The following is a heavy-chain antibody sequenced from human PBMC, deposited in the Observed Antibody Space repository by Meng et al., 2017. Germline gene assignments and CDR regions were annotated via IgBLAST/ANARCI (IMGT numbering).Heavy chain of an antibody. CDR3: ARDVTGHYYFDY. J-gene: IGHJ4*02. V-gene: IGHV4-31*03. Sequence: QVQLKGSGPGLVKPSETLFLTCTVSGGSISSGGYFWGWIRQHPGKGLEWIGYMYPSGSTHYNPSQESRVTISIDTSKNQLSLELSSVTAADTAVYYCARDVTGHYYFDYWGQGTLVTVSS. CDR2: MYPSGST. D-gene: IGHD2-21*02. CDR1: GGSISSGGYF.